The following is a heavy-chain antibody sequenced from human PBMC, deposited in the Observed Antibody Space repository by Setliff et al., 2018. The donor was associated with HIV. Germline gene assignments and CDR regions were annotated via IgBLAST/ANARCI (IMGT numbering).Heavy chain of an antibody. CDR2: IHTSGRT. D-gene: IGHD1-1*01. Sequence: KPSETLSLTCAVSSESIVSYYWNWIRQPPGRGLEWIGYIHTSGRTKYNPSLKSRLTILVDTPKKQFSLRLTSVTAADTAVYYCSRAAYDAVDWLDPWGQGTLVTV. J-gene: IGHJ5*02. V-gene: IGHV4-4*08. CDR3: SRAAYDAVDWLDP. CDR1: SESIVSYY.